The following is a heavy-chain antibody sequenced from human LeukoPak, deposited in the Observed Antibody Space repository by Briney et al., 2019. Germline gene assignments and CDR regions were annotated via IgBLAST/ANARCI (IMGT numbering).Heavy chain of an antibody. Sequence: PGGSLRLSCAASGFTFSSYSMNWVRQAPGKGLEWVSSISSSSSYIYYADSVKGRFTISRDNAKNSLYLQMNSLRAEDTAVYYCARDGIAVAGTVEYWGQGTLVTVSS. J-gene: IGHJ4*02. V-gene: IGHV3-21*01. CDR3: ARDGIAVAGTVEY. CDR1: GFTFSSYS. CDR2: ISSSSSYI. D-gene: IGHD6-19*01.